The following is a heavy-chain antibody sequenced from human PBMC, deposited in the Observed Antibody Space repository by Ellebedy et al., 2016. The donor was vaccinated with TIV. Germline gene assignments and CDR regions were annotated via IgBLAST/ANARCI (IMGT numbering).Heavy chain of an antibody. Sequence: PGGSLRLSCEASGFSFTNYWIGWVRQFPGKGLEWVGIISPADSDVEYNPSFQGQVTVSADKSLNTAYLHWRILQAADSAMYYCARGGGFDGWGSHTFDYWGQGTLVTVPS. J-gene: IGHJ4*02. CDR1: GFSFTNYW. V-gene: IGHV5-51*01. D-gene: IGHD3-10*01. CDR3: ARGGGFDGWGSHTFDY. CDR2: ISPADSDV.